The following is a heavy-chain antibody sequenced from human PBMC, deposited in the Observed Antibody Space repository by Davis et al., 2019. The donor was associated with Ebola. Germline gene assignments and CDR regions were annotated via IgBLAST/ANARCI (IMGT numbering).Heavy chain of an antibody. Sequence: GGSLRLSCAASGFTFNSYAMSWVRQAPGKGLEWVSAISGSGGSTYYADSVKGRFTISRDNSKNTLYLQMNSLRAEDTAVYYCAKSGLSFGVVKYHYGMDVWGKGTTVTVSS. V-gene: IGHV3-23*01. CDR3: AKSGLSFGVVKYHYGMDV. J-gene: IGHJ6*04. D-gene: IGHD3-3*01. CDR1: GFTFNSYA. CDR2: ISGSGGST.